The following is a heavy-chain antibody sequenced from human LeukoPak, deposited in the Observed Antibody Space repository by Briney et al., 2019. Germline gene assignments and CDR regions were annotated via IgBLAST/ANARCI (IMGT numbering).Heavy chain of an antibody. D-gene: IGHD4-17*01. CDR3: ARDIDNGDYVVY. J-gene: IGHJ4*02. V-gene: IGHV3-66*01. CDR2: IYSGGFT. Sequence: GGSLRLSCAASEFTVSNNYMSWVRQAPGKGLEWVSVIYSGGFTFYADSVKGRFTISRDKSKNTLYLQMNSLRAEDTAVYYCARDIDNGDYVVYWGQGTLVTVSS. CDR1: EFTVSNNY.